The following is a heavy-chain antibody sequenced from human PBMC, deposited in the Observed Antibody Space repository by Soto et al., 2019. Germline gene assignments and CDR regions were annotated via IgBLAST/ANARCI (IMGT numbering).Heavy chain of an antibody. V-gene: IGHV4-61*01. CDR3: AREDMSGTYYFDY. CDR2: MYYSGIT. Sequence: QVQLQESGPGLVKPSETLSLTCTVSGAPVSSETHFWTWIRQPPGKGLVWIGYMYYSGITNSNPALNSRVTLSVDRSRNKFSLSLKSVTAADNAVYYCAREDMSGTYYFDYWGPGMQVTVSS. CDR1: GAPVSSETHF. J-gene: IGHJ4*02. D-gene: IGHD1-26*01.